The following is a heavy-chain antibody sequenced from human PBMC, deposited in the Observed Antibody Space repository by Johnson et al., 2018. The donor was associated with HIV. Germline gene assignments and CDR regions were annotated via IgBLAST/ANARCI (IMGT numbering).Heavy chain of an antibody. CDR1: AFTFSSYA. Sequence: QLVESWGGVVQPGGSLSLSCAASAFTFSSYAIHWVRQAPGKGLEWVAFIHYDGNNKYYADSVKGRFTISRDNSKNTLYLQMNSLRAEDTAVYYCAKDRVVIAAHDAFDIWGQGTMVTVSS. D-gene: IGHD2-21*01. J-gene: IGHJ3*02. CDR2: IHYDGNNK. CDR3: AKDRVVIAAHDAFDI. V-gene: IGHV3-30*02.